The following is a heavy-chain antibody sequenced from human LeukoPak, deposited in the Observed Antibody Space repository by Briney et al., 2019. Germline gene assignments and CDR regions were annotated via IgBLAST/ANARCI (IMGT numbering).Heavy chain of an antibody. CDR2: IYYSGST. CDR3: ARRGDIVVVPAAYYYYYYMDV. CDR1: GGSISSSSYY. D-gene: IGHD2-2*01. J-gene: IGHJ6*03. V-gene: IGHV4-39*01. Sequence: SETLSLTCTVSGGSISSSSYYWGWIRQPPGEGLEWIGSIYYSGSTYYNPSLKSRVTISVDTSKNQFSLKLSSVTAADTAVYYCARRGDIVVVPAAYYYYYYMDVWGKGTTVTVSS.